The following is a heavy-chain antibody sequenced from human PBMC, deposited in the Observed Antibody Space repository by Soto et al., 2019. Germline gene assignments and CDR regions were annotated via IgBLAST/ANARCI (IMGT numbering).Heavy chain of an antibody. D-gene: IGHD2-15*01. CDR1: GGSISNINSY. V-gene: IGHV4-39*01. Sequence: QLQLQESGPGLVKPSETLSLTCTLSGGSISNINSYWAWIRQSPGQGLEWIGSVVNNGAIHYNPSTTNRVTTDIDRYKIQSSLSLTAATAADKATSANAKHLQRAATDTRRDAFDDWGQGTPVTVSS. CDR2: VVNNGAI. J-gene: IGHJ3*01. CDR3: AKHLQRAATDTRRDAFDD.